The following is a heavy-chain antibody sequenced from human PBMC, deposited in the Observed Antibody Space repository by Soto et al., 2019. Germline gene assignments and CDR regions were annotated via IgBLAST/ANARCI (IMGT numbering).Heavy chain of an antibody. D-gene: IGHD3-22*01. V-gene: IGHV3-30-3*01. CDR1: GFTFSSYA. Sequence: QVQLVESGGGVVQPGRSLRLSCAASGFTFSSYAMHWVRQAPGKGLEWVAVISYDGSNKYYADSVKGRFTISRDNSKNTLSLQMNSLRAEDTAVYYCARVNYYDSSGYDFVGYGMDVWGQGTTVTVSS. J-gene: IGHJ6*02. CDR3: ARVNYYDSSGYDFVGYGMDV. CDR2: ISYDGSNK.